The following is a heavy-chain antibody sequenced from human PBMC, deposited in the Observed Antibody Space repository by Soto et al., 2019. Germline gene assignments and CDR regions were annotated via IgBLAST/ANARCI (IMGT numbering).Heavy chain of an antibody. J-gene: IGHJ6*01. CDR1: VFHFTRYV. D-gene: IGHD6-19*01. CDR2: ISKNGDDT. CDR3: VKETPYHHSAWPERDYFGIDV. Sequence: PGGSLRLSCSASVFHFTRYVMAWVRQAPGRGLEYVAGISKNGDDTYYAKSVRGRFSISRENSKSTLFLQMSSLTTEDTAIYKCVKETPYHHSAWPERDYFGIDVWGQGITVTVS. V-gene: IGHV3-64D*08.